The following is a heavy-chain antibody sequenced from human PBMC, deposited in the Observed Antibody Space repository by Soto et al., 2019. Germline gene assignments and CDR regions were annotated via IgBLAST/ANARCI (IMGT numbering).Heavy chain of an antibody. CDR3: ARDTAQGATTKVYYYGMDV. D-gene: IGHD1-26*01. CDR2: IYHGGSP. J-gene: IGHJ6*02. Sequence: PSETLSLTCAVSGYSISSGYYWGWIRQPPGKGLEWIGNIYHGGSPYYNPSLRSRVTISVDTSKNQFPLKLSSATAADTAVYYCARDTAQGATTKVYYYGMDVWGQGTTVTVSS. V-gene: IGHV4-38-2*02. CDR1: GYSISSGYY.